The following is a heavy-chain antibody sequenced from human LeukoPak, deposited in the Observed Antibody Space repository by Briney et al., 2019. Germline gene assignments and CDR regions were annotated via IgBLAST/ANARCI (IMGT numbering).Heavy chain of an antibody. CDR2: INPSGGST. Sequence: ASVKVSCKASGYTFTSYYMHWVRQAPGQGLEWMGIINPSGGSTIYAQKFQGRVAMTRDMSTSTVYMELSSLTSEDTAVYYCARGAHSLAVAGRYYYYYMDVWGKGTTVTISS. J-gene: IGHJ6*03. CDR1: GYTFTSYY. V-gene: IGHV1-46*01. CDR3: ARGAHSLAVAGRYYYYYMDV. D-gene: IGHD6-19*01.